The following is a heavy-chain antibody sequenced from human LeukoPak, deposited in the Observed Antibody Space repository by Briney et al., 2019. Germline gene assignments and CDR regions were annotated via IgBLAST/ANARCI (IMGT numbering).Heavy chain of an antibody. Sequence: GGSLRLSCAASGFTFSSYWMSWVRQAPGKGLEWVATIKQDGSEKDFVDSVKGRFAISRDNAKNSLYLQMNSLRAEDTALYYCARVGYYYHYWGQGTLVTVSS. V-gene: IGHV3-7*01. CDR1: GFTFSSYW. D-gene: IGHD3-22*01. CDR2: IKQDGSEK. CDR3: ARVGYYYHY. J-gene: IGHJ4*02.